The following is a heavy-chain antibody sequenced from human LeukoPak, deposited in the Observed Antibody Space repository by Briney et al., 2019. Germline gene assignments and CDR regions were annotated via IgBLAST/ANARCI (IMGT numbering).Heavy chain of an antibody. V-gene: IGHV4-39*07. CDR2: IYYSGST. CDR1: GGSISSSSYY. D-gene: IGHD5-18*01. J-gene: IGHJ3*02. Sequence: PSETLSLTCTVSGGSISSSSYYWGWIRQPPGKGLEWIGSIYYSGSTYYNPSLKSRVTLSVDTSKNQFSLKLSSVTAADTAVYYCARADTNKRFAFDIWGQGTMVTVSS. CDR3: ARADTNKRFAFDI.